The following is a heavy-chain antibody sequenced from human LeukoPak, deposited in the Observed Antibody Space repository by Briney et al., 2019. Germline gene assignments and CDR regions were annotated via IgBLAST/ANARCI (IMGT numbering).Heavy chain of an antibody. J-gene: IGHJ1*01. CDR1: GGTFSSYA. CDR3: ASAEFYCSSTRCYLPPKTQYYHH. D-gene: IGHD2-2*01. Sequence: GASVNVSCKASGGTFSSYAISWVRQAPGQGLEWMGRIIPILGIANYAQKFQGRVTITADKSTSTAYMELGSLRSEDTAVYYCASAEFYCSSTRCYLPPKTQYYHHWGQGTLVTVSS. V-gene: IGHV1-69*04. CDR2: IIPILGIA.